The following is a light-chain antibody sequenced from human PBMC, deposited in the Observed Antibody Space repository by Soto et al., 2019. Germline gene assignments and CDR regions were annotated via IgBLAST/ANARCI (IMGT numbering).Light chain of an antibody. CDR1: QSVKNN. V-gene: IGKV3-15*01. J-gene: IGKJ1*01. CDR2: GAI. Sequence: ETVMTQSPATLSVSPGERATLSCRASQSVKNNLAWYQQKPGQAPRLLFYGAINRATGTPTSFRASGFGTEFTPPISSLPSEEFEVYYCKKYNNWAGTFGQGPKVEFK. CDR3: KKYNNWAGT.